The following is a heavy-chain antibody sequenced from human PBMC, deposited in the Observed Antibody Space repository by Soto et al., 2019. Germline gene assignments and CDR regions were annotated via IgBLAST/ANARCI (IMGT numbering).Heavy chain of an antibody. CDR3: AKEDLEYSGSYYALDY. Sequence: EVQLLESGGGLVQPGGSLRLSCAASGFTFSSYAMRWVRQAPGKGLEWVSAISGSGGSTYYADSVKGRFTISRDNSKNTLYLQMNGLRAEDTAVYYCAKEDLEYSGSYYALDYWGQGTLVTVSS. CDR1: GFTFSSYA. CDR2: ISGSGGST. D-gene: IGHD1-26*01. J-gene: IGHJ4*02. V-gene: IGHV3-23*01.